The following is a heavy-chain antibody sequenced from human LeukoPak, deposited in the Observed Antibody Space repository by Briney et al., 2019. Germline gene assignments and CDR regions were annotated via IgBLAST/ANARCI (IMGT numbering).Heavy chain of an antibody. V-gene: IGHV1-2*02. Sequence: ASVKVSCKASGYTFTGYVIHWGRQAPGQGLEWIGWINPLNGGTNYAQKFQDRVTMTRDTSISTAYMELGRLRSDDTAVYYCARDSGCVGPGKYGMDLWGQGTPVTGSS. CDR1: GYTFTGYV. CDR2: INPLNGGT. J-gene: IGHJ6*02. CDR3: ARDSGCVGPGKYGMDL. D-gene: IGHD2-8*02.